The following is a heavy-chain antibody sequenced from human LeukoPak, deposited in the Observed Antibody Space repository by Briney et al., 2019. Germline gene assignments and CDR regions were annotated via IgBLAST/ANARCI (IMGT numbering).Heavy chain of an antibody. V-gene: IGHV3-30*02. D-gene: IGHD1-26*01. CDR1: GFTFSSYG. Sequence: GGSLRLSCAASGFTFSSYGMHWVRQAPGKGLEWVSFIRYDESNKYYADSVKGRFTISRDNSKNTLYLQMNSLRAEDTAVYYCAKDTFRRPYSGSQSHWGQGTLVTVSS. J-gene: IGHJ4*02. CDR2: IRYDESNK. CDR3: AKDTFRRPYSGSQSH.